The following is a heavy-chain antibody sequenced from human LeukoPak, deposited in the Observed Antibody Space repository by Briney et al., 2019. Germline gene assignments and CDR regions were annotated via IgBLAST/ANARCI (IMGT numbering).Heavy chain of an antibody. CDR2: IIPILGIA. D-gene: IGHD1-7*01. Sequence: SVKVSCKASGGTFSSYAISWVRQAPGQGLEWMGRIIPILGIANYAQKFQGRVTITADKSTSTAYMELSSLRPDDTAVYYCAKGRELLAAVPTSLDYWGQGTLVTVSS. CDR1: GGTFSSYA. J-gene: IGHJ4*02. CDR3: AKGRELLAAVPTSLDY. V-gene: IGHV1-69*04.